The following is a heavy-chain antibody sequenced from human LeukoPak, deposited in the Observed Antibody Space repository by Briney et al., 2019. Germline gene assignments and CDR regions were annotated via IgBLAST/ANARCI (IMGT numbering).Heavy chain of an antibody. V-gene: IGHV4-34*01. CDR2: INHSGST. Sequence: SETLSLTCAVYGGPFSGYYWSWIRQPPGKGLEWIGEINHSGSTNYNPSLKSRVTISVDTSKNQFSLKLSSVTAADTAVYYCARVKSSWYMYFDYWGQGTLVTVSS. D-gene: IGHD6-13*01. J-gene: IGHJ4*02. CDR1: GGPFSGYY. CDR3: ARVKSSWYMYFDY.